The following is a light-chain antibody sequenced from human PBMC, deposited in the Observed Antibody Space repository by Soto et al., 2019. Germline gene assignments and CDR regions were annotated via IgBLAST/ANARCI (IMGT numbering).Light chain of an antibody. CDR2: EGS. J-gene: IGLJ2*01. V-gene: IGLV2-23*01. CDR1: NSDVGSYNP. CDR3: CSYSGNIVV. Sequence: QSALTQPASVSGSPGQSITISCTGTNSDVGSYNPVSWYQQYSGKAPKLMIHEGSKRPSGVSDRFSGSKSGNTASLTISGLQAEDEADYYCCSYSGNIVVFGGGTKVTVL.